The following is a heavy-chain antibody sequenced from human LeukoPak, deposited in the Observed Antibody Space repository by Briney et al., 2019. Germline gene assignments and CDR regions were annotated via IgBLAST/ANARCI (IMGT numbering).Heavy chain of an antibody. D-gene: IGHD4-17*01. CDR1: GGSISSSSYY. CDR3: ARDFTVTIGRNYYYYYMDV. Sequence: PSETLSLTCTVSGGSISSSSYYWGWIRQPPGKGLEWIGSIYYSGSTYYNPSLKSRVTISVDTSKNQFSLKLSSVTAADTAVYYCARDFTVTIGRNYYYYYMDVWGKGTTVTVSS. CDR2: IYYSGST. V-gene: IGHV4-39*07. J-gene: IGHJ6*03.